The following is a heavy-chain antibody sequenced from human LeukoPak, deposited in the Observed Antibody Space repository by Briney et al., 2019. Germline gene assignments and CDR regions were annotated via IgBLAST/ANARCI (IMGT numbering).Heavy chain of an antibody. J-gene: IGHJ4*02. V-gene: IGHV4-38-2*01. CDR2: IYHSGST. Sequence: SETLSLTCAVSGYSISSGYYWGWIRQPPGKGLEWIGSIYHSGSTYYNPSLKSRVTISVDTSKNQFSLKLSSVTAADTAVYYCASWGYCSSTSCYIFDYWGQGTQVTVSS. CDR1: GYSISSGYY. D-gene: IGHD2-2*02. CDR3: ASWGYCSSTSCYIFDY.